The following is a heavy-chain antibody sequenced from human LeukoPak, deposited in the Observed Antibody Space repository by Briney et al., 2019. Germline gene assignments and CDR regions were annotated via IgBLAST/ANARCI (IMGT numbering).Heavy chain of an antibody. CDR1: GFAFSGDN. V-gene: IGHV3-21*01. CDR2: IDAGGSYI. CDR3: ARDRYYYDSSGYYSSQYYFDY. Sequence: GGSLRLSCAASGFAFSGDNMNWVRQAPGKGLEWVSFIDAGGSYIRYADSVKGRFTISRDNAKNSLFLQMNSLRAEDTAMYFCARDRYYYDSSGYYSSQYYFDYWGQGTLVTVSS. D-gene: IGHD3-22*01. J-gene: IGHJ4*02.